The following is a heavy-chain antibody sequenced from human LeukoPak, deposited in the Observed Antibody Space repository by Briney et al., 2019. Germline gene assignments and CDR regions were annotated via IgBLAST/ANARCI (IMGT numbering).Heavy chain of an antibody. CDR3: ARGQQWLEAFDY. J-gene: IGHJ4*02. CDR2: INPNSGGT. V-gene: IGHV1-2*02. D-gene: IGHD6-19*01. CDR1: GYTFTGYY. Sequence: GASVKVSCKASGYTFTGYYMHWVRQAPGQGLEWMGWINPNSGGTKYAQKFQGRVTMTRHTSIRTVYMELNSLIFDDTAFYYCARGQQWLEAFDYWGQGTLVTVSS.